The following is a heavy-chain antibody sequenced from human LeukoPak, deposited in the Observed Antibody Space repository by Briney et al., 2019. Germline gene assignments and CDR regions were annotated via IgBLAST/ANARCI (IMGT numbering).Heavy chain of an antibody. D-gene: IGHD1-26*01. Sequence: GGSLRLSCSASGFTFSSYAFHWVRQAPGKGLEYVSAIGTDGGVTFYADSVRGRFTISRDNSKNTLYLQMTSLRAEDTAVYYCVKASGSYYYEYWGQGTLVTASS. CDR3: VKASGSYYYEY. CDR1: GFTFSSYA. CDR2: IGTDGGVT. V-gene: IGHV3-64D*08. J-gene: IGHJ4*02.